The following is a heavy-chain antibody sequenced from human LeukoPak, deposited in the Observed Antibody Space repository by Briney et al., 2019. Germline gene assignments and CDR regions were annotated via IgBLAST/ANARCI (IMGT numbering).Heavy chain of an antibody. V-gene: IGHV1-8*01. D-gene: IGHD4-17*01. CDR3: ARGQMTTPYYFDY. CDR2: MNPNSGNT. CDR1: GYTFTSYD. Sequence: ASVKVSCKASGYTFTSYDINWVRQATGQGLEWMRWMNPNSGNTGYAQKFQGRVTMTRNTSISTAYMELSSLRSEDTAVYYCARGQMTTPYYFDYWGQGTLVTVSS. J-gene: IGHJ4*02.